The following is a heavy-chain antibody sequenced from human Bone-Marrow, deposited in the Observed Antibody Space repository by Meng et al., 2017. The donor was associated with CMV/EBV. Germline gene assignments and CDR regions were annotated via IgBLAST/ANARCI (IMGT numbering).Heavy chain of an antibody. V-gene: IGHV1-69*05. CDR2: IIPIFGTA. D-gene: IGHD2-8*01. CDR3: VMDDY. J-gene: IGHJ4*02. Sequence: QVELGQCGAEVKKPGSSVKVSCKASGGTLSSYAISWVRQAPGQGREWMGGIIPIFGTANYAQKPQGRVTMTTDTSTSTAYMELRSLRSDDAAVYYCVMDDYWGQGTLVTVSS. CDR1: GGTLSSYA.